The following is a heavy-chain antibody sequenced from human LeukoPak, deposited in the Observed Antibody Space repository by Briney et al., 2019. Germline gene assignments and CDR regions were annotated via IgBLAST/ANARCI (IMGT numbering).Heavy chain of an antibody. D-gene: IGHD6-13*01. Sequence: TSETLSLTCTVSGGAISSYYWSWIRQPPGKGLEWIGYIYYSGSTNYNPSLKSRVTISVDTSKNQFSLKLSSVTAADTAVYYCARFSSSWYLRLFDYWGQGTLVTVSS. V-gene: IGHV4-59*01. J-gene: IGHJ4*02. CDR2: IYYSGST. CDR3: ARFSSSWYLRLFDY. CDR1: GGAISSYY.